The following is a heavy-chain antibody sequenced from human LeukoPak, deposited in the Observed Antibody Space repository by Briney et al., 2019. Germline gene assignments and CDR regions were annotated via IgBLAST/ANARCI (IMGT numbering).Heavy chain of an antibody. D-gene: IGHD6-19*01. J-gene: IGHJ4*02. CDR1: GFTFSDYY. CDR3: AKEGPPSSGWPFDY. CDR2: ISSSSSYT. V-gene: IGHV3-11*05. Sequence: PGGSLRLSCAASGFTFSDYYMSWIRQAPGKGLEWVSYISSSSSYTNYADSVKGRFTISRDNAKNSLYLQMNSLRAEDTALYYCAKEGPPSSGWPFDYWGRGTLVTVSS.